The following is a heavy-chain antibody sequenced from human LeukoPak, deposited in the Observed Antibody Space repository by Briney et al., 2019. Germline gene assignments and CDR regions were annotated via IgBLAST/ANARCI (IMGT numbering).Heavy chain of an antibody. V-gene: IGHV3-23*01. CDR2: ISGSGVST. CDR1: GFTFNSYA. CDR3: ARDRVEMATLDAFDI. Sequence: GGSLRLSCEASGFTFNSYAMSWVRQAPGKGLEWVAGISGSGVSTYYADFVKGRFTISRDNSKNTLYLQMNSLRAEDTAVYYCARDRVEMATLDAFDIWGQGTMVTVSS. J-gene: IGHJ3*02. D-gene: IGHD5-24*01.